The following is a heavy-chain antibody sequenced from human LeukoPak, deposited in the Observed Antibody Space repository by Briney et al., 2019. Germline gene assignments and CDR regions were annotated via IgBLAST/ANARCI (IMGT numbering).Heavy chain of an antibody. Sequence: ASVKVSCKASGYTFTSYGISWVRQAPGQGLEWMGWISAYNGNTNYAQKLQGRVTMTTDTSTSTAYMELGSLRSDDTAVYYCARDRLRFLEWLGPYYFDYWGQGTLVTVSS. CDR3: ARDRLRFLEWLGPYYFDY. CDR1: GYTFTSYG. CDR2: ISAYNGNT. D-gene: IGHD3-3*01. J-gene: IGHJ4*02. V-gene: IGHV1-18*01.